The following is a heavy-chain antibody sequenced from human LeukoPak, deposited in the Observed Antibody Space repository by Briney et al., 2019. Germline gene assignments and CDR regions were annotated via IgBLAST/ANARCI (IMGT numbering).Heavy chain of an antibody. CDR2: ISAYNGNT. Sequence: VASVKVSCKASGYTFTSYGISWVRQAPGQGLEWMGWISAYNGNTDYAQKLQGRVTMTTDTSTSTAYMGLRSLRSDDTAVYYCARAIKEYYYDSSGCYYFDYWGQGTLVTVSS. CDR3: ARAIKEYYYDSSGCYYFDY. J-gene: IGHJ4*02. CDR1: GYTFTSYG. D-gene: IGHD3-22*01. V-gene: IGHV1-18*01.